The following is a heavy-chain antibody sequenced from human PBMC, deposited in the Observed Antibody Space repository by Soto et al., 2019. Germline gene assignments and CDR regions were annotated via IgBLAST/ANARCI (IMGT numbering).Heavy chain of an antibody. CDR2: IIPIFDSP. CDR3: ARGTYCRGIGCYGGYYSYYDMDV. Sequence: QVQLVQSGAEGKKPGSSVKVPGKASGGTFNNFAINWVRLAPGQGLEWMGGIIPIFDSPNYAQKFKDRVTITADKSTTTAYMELSSLTSDDTAIYYCARGTYCRGIGCYGGYYSYYDMDVWGQGTTVSVSS. J-gene: IGHJ6*02. CDR1: GGTFNNFA. V-gene: IGHV1-69*06. D-gene: IGHD2-15*01.